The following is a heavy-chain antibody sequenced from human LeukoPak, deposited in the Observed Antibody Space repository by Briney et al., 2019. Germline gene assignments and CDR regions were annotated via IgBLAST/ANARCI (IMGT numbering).Heavy chain of an antibody. J-gene: IGHJ4*02. CDR3: AREGGGYRLFEF. V-gene: IGHV3-48*04. D-gene: IGHD2-15*01. CDR1: GYPFSNYG. CDR2: ISGRATNT. Sequence: GGSLRLSCAASGYPFSNYGMDWVRQTPGRGLEWISYISGRATNTEYADSVKAQFTISRDNAENTLYLQMDNLRAEDTAVYYCAREGGGYRLFEFWGQGLLVTVSS.